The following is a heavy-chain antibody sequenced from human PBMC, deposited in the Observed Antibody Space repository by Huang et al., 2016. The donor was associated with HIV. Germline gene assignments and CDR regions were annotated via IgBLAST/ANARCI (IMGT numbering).Heavy chain of an antibody. CDR1: TFRFGAYW. CDR3: ATKTAGMDI. D-gene: IGHD1-7*01. J-gene: IGHJ6*02. CDR2: IRQDESEK. Sequence: VESGGRLVQPGGSIRLSCVGSTFRFGAYWMSWVRQPTGKGLEWVAKIRQDESEKYYVDSVKGRFNISRDNAKKVVFLEMNNVRVEDTATYFCATKTAGMDIWGQGTTVTVS. V-gene: IGHV3-7*03.